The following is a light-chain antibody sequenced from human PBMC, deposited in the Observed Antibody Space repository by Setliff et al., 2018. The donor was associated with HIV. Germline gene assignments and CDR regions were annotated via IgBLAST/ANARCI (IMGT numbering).Light chain of an antibody. CDR2: DVS. V-gene: IGLV2-11*01. J-gene: IGLJ1*01. CDR3: CSYAGSYTFPYV. CDR1: SSDVGGYNY. Sequence: QSALTQPRSVSGSPGQSVTISCTGTSSDVGGYNYVSWYQQYPGKAPKLMIYDVSKRPSGVPDRFSGSKSGNTASLTISGLQAEDEAEYYCCSYAGSYTFPYVFGTGTKSPS.